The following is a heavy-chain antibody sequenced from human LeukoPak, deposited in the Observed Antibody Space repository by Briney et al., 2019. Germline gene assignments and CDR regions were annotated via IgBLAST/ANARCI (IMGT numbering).Heavy chain of an antibody. Sequence: GGSLRLSCAASGFTFSSYWMNWVRQAPGKGLVWVSRIASDGSSTTYADSVKGRFSISRDHAKNTLYLQMNSLRVEDTAVYYCARGRPHGNDYWGQGTLVTVSS. J-gene: IGHJ4*02. CDR3: ARGRPHGNDY. D-gene: IGHD4-23*01. CDR2: IASDGSST. V-gene: IGHV3-74*01. CDR1: GFTFSSYW.